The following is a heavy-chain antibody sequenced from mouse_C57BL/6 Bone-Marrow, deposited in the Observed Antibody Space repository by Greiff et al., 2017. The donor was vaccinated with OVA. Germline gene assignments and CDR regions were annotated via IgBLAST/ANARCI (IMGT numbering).Heavy chain of an antibody. J-gene: IGHJ4*01. V-gene: IGHV2-2*01. CDR1: GFSLTSYG. D-gene: IGHD3-3*01. Sequence: QVQLQQSGPGLVQPSQSLSITCTVSGFSLTSYGVHWVRQSPGKGLEWLGVIWRGGSTDYNAAFISRLSISKDNSKSQVFFKMNSLQADDTDIYYCARKRDFYYAMDYWGQGTSVTVSS. CDR3: ARKRDFYYAMDY. CDR2: IWRGGST.